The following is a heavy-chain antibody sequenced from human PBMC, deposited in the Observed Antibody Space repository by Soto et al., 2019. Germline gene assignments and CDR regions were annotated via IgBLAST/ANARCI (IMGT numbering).Heavy chain of an antibody. CDR1: GYTFTRYG. CDR3: AREGVAPYYYYGMDV. CDR2: ISTYNGDT. V-gene: IGHV1-18*01. D-gene: IGHD5-12*01. Sequence: QVQLVQPGAEVKKPGASVKVSCKASGYTFTRYGISWVRQAPGQGREWMGGISTYNGDTNYAQTFQGRVTMTPDTSTSTVYMELRSLRSDDTAVYYCAREGVAPYYYYGMDVWGQGTPFTFSS. J-gene: IGHJ6*02.